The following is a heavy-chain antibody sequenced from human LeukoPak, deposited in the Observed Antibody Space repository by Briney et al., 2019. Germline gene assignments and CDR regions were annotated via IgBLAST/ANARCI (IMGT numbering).Heavy chain of an antibody. CDR2: IWYDGSSK. J-gene: IGHJ4*02. Sequence: PGGSLSLSCAASGFTFSSYGMHWVRQAPGKGLEWVALIWYDGSSKHYADSVRGRFTISRDNSKNTLYLQMNSLRAEDTAVYYCARDFELSHWGQGTLVTVSS. V-gene: IGHV3-33*01. CDR1: GFTFSSYG. D-gene: IGHD3-16*02. CDR3: ARDFELSH.